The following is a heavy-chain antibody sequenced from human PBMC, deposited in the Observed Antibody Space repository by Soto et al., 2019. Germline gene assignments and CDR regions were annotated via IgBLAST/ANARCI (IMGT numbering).Heavy chain of an antibody. V-gene: IGHV1-18*01. CDR3: AREHCYDSSGYYTRDY. CDR1: GYTFTSYG. Sequence: ASVKVSCKAPGYTFTSYGISWVRQAPGQGLEWMGWISAYNGNTNYAQKLQGRVTMTTDTSTSTAYMELRSLRSDDTAVYYCAREHCYDSSGYYTRDYWGQGTLVTVSS. J-gene: IGHJ4*02. D-gene: IGHD3-22*01. CDR2: ISAYNGNT.